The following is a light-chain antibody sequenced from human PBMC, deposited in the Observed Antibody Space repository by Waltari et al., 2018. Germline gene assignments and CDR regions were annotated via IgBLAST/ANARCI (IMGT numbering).Light chain of an antibody. CDR3: LQYDNVPPT. J-gene: IGKJ4*01. CDR1: QDIRNY. CDR2: DAS. V-gene: IGKV1-33*01. Sequence: DIQMTQSPSSLSASVGDRVTITCQASQDIRNYLNWYQQKPGKPPKLLIYDASNLQSGVPSRFSGIQSGTDFTFTISSLQPEDIATYYCLQYDNVPPTFGAGTKVDIK.